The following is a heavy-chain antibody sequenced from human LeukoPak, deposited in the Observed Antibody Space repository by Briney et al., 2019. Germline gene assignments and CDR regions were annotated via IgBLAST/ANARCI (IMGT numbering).Heavy chain of an antibody. J-gene: IGHJ1*01. CDR1: GGSISSGGYY. CDR2: IYYSGST. CDR3: ALGYCGGGSCYAREYFQH. Sequence: SSETLSLTCTVSGGSISSGGYYWTWIRQHLGKGLEWIGYIYYSGSTYYNLSLKSRVTISVDTSKNQFSLRLSSVTAADTAVYYCALGYCGGGSCYAREYFQHWGQGTLVTVSS. V-gene: IGHV4-31*03. D-gene: IGHD2-15*01.